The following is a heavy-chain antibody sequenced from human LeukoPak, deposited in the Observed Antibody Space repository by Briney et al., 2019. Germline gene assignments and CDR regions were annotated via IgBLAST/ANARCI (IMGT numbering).Heavy chain of an antibody. D-gene: IGHD3-22*01. V-gene: IGHV1-69*04. J-gene: IGHJ4*02. CDR2: IIPILGIA. CDR3: ARDPITYYYDSSGYYEGY. Sequence: ASVTVSCKASGGTFSSYAISWVRQAPGQGLEWMGRIIPILGIANYAQKFQGRVTITADKSTSTAYMELSSLRSEDTAVYYCARDPITYYYDSSGYYEGYWGQGTLVTVSS. CDR1: GGTFSSYA.